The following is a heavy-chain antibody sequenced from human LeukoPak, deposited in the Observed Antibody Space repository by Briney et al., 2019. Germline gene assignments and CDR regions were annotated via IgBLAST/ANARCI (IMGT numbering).Heavy chain of an antibody. J-gene: IGHJ4*02. CDR3: AKEARPGYYDSSGYYSDGAGYFDY. CDR1: GFTFSSYA. D-gene: IGHD3-22*01. CDR2: ISYDGSNK. V-gene: IGHV3-30-3*01. Sequence: GRSLRLSCAASGFTFSSYAMHWVRQAPGKGLEWVAVISYDGSNKYYADSVKGRFTISRDNSKNTLYLQMNSLRAEDTAVYYCAKEARPGYYDSSGYYSDGAGYFDYWGQGTLVTVSS.